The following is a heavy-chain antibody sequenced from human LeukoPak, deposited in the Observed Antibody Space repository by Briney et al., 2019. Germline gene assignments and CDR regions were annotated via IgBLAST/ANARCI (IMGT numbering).Heavy chain of an antibody. D-gene: IGHD4-17*01. CDR3: ARGPDMTTVTPTNYYYYAMDV. J-gene: IGHJ6*02. V-gene: IGHV4-34*01. Sequence: PSETLSLTCAVYGGSFRGYYWSWIRQPPGKGLDWIGEINHRGNTNYKPSLKSRVTRSVDTSKNQFSLKLSSVTAADTAVYYCARGPDMTTVTPTNYYYYAMDVWGQGTTVSVSS. CDR2: INHRGNT. CDR1: GGSFRGYY.